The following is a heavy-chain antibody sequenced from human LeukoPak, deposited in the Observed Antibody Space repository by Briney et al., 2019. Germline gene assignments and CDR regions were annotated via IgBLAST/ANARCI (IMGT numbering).Heavy chain of an antibody. V-gene: IGHV3-7*01. CDR3: ARDQGNGCFDP. CDR2: MNQDGTEK. J-gene: IGHJ5*02. Sequence: GGSLRLSCAASGFTFNTYWMNWVRQAPGERLEWVASMNQDGTEKYYVDSVKGRFTISRDNAKNSLYLQMDSLRAEDTAVCYCARDQGNGCFDPWGQGSLVTVSS. D-gene: IGHD1-1*01. CDR1: GFTFNTYW.